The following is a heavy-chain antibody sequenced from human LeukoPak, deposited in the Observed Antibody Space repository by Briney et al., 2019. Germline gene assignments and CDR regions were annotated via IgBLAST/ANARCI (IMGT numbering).Heavy chain of an antibody. CDR2: MNPNSGNT. J-gene: IGHJ6*02. Sequence: GASVTVSCKASGYTFTSYDINWVRQATGQGLEWMGWMNPNSGNTGYAQKFQGRVTMTRNTSISTAYMELSSLRSEDTAVYYCARDCSGGSCYYYYYGMDVWGQGTTVTVSS. CDR1: GYTFTSYD. D-gene: IGHD2-15*01. V-gene: IGHV1-8*01. CDR3: ARDCSGGSCYYYYYGMDV.